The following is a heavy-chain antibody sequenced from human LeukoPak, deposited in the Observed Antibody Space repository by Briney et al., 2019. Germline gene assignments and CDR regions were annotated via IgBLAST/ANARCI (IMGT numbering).Heavy chain of an antibody. D-gene: IGHD6-19*01. V-gene: IGHV3-48*02. J-gene: IGHJ4*02. Sequence: GGSLRLSCAASGFIFSDYSMDWVRQAPGRGLEWVSYISSSSSTIYYADSVKGRFTISRDNAKKSLYLQMNSLREEDTAVYYCAKNGAVAGTCDYWGQGILSPSPQ. CDR1: GFIFSDYS. CDR3: AKNGAVAGTCDY. CDR2: ISSSSSTI.